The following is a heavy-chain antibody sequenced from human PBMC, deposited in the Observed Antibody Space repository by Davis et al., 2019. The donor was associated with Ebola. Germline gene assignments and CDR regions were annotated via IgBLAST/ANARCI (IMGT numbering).Heavy chain of an antibody. J-gene: IGHJ5*02. CDR1: GFTFNTYA. Sequence: GESLKISCVVSGFTFNTYAMHWVRQAPGKGLELEWVAAIKRTGERTYYADSVKGRFTISRDNSKNTVDLHMDSLRVEDTAVYYCVGDDGDSVEDGWFDPWGQGTLVTVSS. CDR2: IKRTGERT. V-gene: IGHV3-23*01. CDR3: VGDDGDSVEDGWFDP. D-gene: IGHD4-17*01.